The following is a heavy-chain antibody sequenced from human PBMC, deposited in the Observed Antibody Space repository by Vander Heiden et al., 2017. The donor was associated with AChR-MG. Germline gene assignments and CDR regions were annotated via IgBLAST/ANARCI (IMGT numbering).Heavy chain of an antibody. V-gene: IGHV1-18*04. J-gene: IGHJ5*02. CDR3: ARELGSRGVWWFDP. CDR1: CHDFSNYG. Sequence: QAQLLQPGAEVTEPVASLRRPCQTLCHDFSNYGISRLRPAPGQGPQCVGWNGAFNDNRKYSRKVQGKVSLTTDMFTSTVYMDLRSGTSDETAVYYCARELGSRGVWWFDPWGQGTLVTVSS. D-gene: IGHD1-26*01. CDR2: NGAFNDNR.